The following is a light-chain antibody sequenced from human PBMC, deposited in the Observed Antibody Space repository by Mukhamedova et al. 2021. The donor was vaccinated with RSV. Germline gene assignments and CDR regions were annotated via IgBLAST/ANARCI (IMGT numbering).Light chain of an antibody. Sequence: WYQRRVRGKAPKLLIYKASSLESGVPSRFSGSGSGTEFTLTINSLQPDDFATYYCQQYNSYPRTFGQGTKVEIK. CDR2: KAS. J-gene: IGKJ1*01. CDR3: QQYNSYPRT. V-gene: IGKV1-5*03.